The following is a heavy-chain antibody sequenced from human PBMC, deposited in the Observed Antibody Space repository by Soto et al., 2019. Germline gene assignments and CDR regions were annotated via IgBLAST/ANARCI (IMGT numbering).Heavy chain of an antibody. CDR2: IYYSGST. D-gene: IGHD6-19*01. Sequence: QVQLQESGPGLVKPSETLSLTCTVSGGSISSYYWSWIRQPPGKGLEWIGYIYYSGSTNYNPSLKSRVTISVDTSKNQFSLKLSSVTAADTAVYYCARLGGSGHLLDYYMDVWGKGTTVTVSS. CDR1: GGSISSYY. V-gene: IGHV4-59*08. CDR3: ARLGGSGHLLDYYMDV. J-gene: IGHJ6*03.